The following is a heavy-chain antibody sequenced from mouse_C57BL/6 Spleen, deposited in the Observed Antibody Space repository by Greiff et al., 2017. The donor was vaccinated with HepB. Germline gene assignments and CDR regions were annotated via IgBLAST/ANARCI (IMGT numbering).Heavy chain of an antibody. J-gene: IGHJ4*01. CDR2: ISGGGGNT. CDR1: GFTFSSYT. V-gene: IGHV5-9*01. Sequence: DVHLVESGGGLVKPGGSLKLSCAASGFTFSSYTMSWVRQTPEKRLEWVATISGGGGNTYYPDSVKGRFTISRDNAKNTLYLQMSSLRSEDTALYYCARQEGGAMDYWGQGTSVTVSS. CDR3: ARQEGGAMDY.